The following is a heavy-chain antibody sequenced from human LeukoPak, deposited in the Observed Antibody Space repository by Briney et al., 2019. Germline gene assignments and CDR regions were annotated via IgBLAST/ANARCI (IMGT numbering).Heavy chain of an antibody. Sequence: SETPSLTCSVSGGSISNYYWSWIRQSPGKGLEWIGYIYYSGSTNYNPSLKSRVTISVDTSKNQFSLKLSSVTAADTAVYYCAREDYYDSSGPVWGQGTLVTVSS. D-gene: IGHD3-22*01. CDR3: AREDYYDSSGPV. J-gene: IGHJ4*02. CDR1: GGSISNYY. CDR2: IYYSGST. V-gene: IGHV4-59*01.